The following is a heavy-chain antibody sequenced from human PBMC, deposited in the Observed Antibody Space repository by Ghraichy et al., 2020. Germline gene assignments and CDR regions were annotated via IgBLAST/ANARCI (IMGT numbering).Heavy chain of an antibody. Sequence: SVKVSCKASGGTFSIYAISWVQQAPGQGLEWMGGIIPILGAANYAQKFQGRVTITADESTSTAYMELSSLRSEDTAVYYCAVVSFGVVRGRPGYYYYYGMDVWGQGTTVAVSS. CDR2: IIPILGAA. CDR3: AVVSFGVVRGRPGYYYYYGMDV. J-gene: IGHJ6*02. V-gene: IGHV1-69*13. CDR1: GGTFSIYA. D-gene: IGHD3-3*01.